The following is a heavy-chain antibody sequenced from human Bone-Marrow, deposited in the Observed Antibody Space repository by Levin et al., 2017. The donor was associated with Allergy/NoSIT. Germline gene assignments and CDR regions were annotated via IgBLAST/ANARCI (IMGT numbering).Heavy chain of an antibody. J-gene: IGHJ5*02. CDR2: IITFFGTA. V-gene: IGHV1-69*01. CDR3: ASVPPYCSSATCCGWLDP. CDR1: GGAFKNYA. Sequence: PGGSLRLSCEASGGAFKNYAISWVRLAPGHGLEWMGGIITFFGTANYAQNFQGKVTITSDASTSTAYMELSRLTSEDTDIYYCASVPPYCSSATCCGWLDPWGQGTLVTVSA. D-gene: IGHD2-2*01.